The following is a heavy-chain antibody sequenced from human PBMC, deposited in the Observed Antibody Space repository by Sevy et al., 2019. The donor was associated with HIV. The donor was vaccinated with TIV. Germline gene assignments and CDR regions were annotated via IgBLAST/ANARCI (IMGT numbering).Heavy chain of an antibody. V-gene: IGHV3-15*01. Sequence: GGSLRLSCAASGFTFSGYSMNWVRQAPGKGLEWVGRIKSETDGGTTDYAEPVKGRFSISRDDSKNTLYLQMNSLKIEDTAVYYCSMEDGYNYFDYWGQGALVTVSS. CDR1: GFTFSGYS. J-gene: IGHJ4*02. D-gene: IGHD5-12*01. CDR2: IKSETDGGTT. CDR3: SMEDGYNYFDY.